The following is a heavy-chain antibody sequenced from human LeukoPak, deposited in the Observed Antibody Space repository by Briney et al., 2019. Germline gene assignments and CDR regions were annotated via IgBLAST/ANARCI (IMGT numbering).Heavy chain of an antibody. CDR1: GGSISSYY. J-gene: IGHJ5*02. Sequence: SETLSLTCTVSGGSISSYYWSWIRQPPGKGLEWIGYIYYSGSTNYNPSLKSRVTISVDTSKNQFSLKLSSVTAADTAVYYCARVIVGATNWFDPWGQGTLVTVSS. V-gene: IGHV4-59*01. CDR2: IYYSGST. CDR3: ARVIVGATNWFDP. D-gene: IGHD1-26*01.